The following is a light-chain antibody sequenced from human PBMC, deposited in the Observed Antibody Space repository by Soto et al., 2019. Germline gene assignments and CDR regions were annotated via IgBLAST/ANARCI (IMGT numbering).Light chain of an antibody. Sequence: SYELTQPPSVSVAPGKTARITCGGNNIGSKSVHWYQQKPGQAPVLVIYYDSDRPSGIPERFSGSNSGNTATLTISRVEAGDEAVYYCQAWDSSSDHVVFGGGTQLTVL. V-gene: IGLV3-21*04. CDR3: QAWDSSSDHVV. J-gene: IGLJ2*01. CDR1: NIGSKS. CDR2: YDS.